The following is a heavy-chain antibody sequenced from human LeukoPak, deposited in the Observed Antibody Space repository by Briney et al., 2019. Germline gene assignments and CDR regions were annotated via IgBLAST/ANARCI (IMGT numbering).Heavy chain of an antibody. V-gene: IGHV1-2*02. CDR1: GYTFTGYY. D-gene: IGHD2-2*02. Sequence: ASVKVSCKASGYTFTGYYMHWVRQAPGQGLEWMGWINPNSGGTNYAQKFQGRVTMTRDTSISTAYMELSSLRSEDTAVYYCATALIPAAIPVVRVFAFDIWGQGTMVTVSS. J-gene: IGHJ3*02. CDR3: ATALIPAAIPVVRVFAFDI. CDR2: INPNSGGT.